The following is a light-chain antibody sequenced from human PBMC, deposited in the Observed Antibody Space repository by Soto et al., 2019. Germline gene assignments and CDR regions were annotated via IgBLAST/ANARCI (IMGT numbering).Light chain of an antibody. J-gene: IGKJ5*01. Sequence: EIVLTHSLGSLALSPCESATLSRSASQSVSNTHVAWYQQRPGQAPRLLIYDASRRDIGVPDRFSGSGSGTDFTLTISRLEPEDFAVYYCQQQGRSWITFGQGTRLEIK. V-gene: IGKV3-20*01. CDR1: QSVSNTH. CDR3: QQQGRSWIT. CDR2: DAS.